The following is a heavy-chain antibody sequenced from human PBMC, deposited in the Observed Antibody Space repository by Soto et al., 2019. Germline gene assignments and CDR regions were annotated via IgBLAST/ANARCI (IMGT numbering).Heavy chain of an antibody. CDR3: ARADFDFWSGYSPFES. D-gene: IGHD3-3*01. J-gene: IGHJ4*02. CDR1: GYTLTSYG. V-gene: IGHV1-18*01. CDR2: VSPYNGNT. Sequence: QAQLVQSRAEVKKPGASVKVSCKASGYTLTSYGISWVRQAPGLGLEWVGWVSPYNGNTNYAQKLQDRVTLTTDTSTSTAYMELRSLRPDDTAVYYCARADFDFWSGYSPFESWGQGTLVTVSS.